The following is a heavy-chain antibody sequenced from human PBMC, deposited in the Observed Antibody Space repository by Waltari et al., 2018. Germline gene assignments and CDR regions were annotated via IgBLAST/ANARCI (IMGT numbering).Heavy chain of an antibody. V-gene: IGHV4-61*02. Sequence: QVQLQESGPGLVKPSQTLSLTCTVSGGSISSGSYYWSWIRQPAGKGLEWIGRIYTSGSTNYNPSLKRRVTISVDTSKNQFSLKLSSVTAADTAVYYCARVQQTYSGRAHFDYWGQGTLVTVSS. CDR3: ARVQQTYSGRAHFDY. J-gene: IGHJ4*02. CDR2: IYTSGST. D-gene: IGHD1-26*01. CDR1: GGSISSGSYY.